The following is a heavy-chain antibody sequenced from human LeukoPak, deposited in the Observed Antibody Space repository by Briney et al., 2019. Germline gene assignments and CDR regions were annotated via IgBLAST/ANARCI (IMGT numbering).Heavy chain of an antibody. CDR2: ISGSGGST. CDR3: ARESGYSYGTSFDY. V-gene: IGHV3-23*01. D-gene: IGHD5-18*01. J-gene: IGHJ4*02. Sequence: PGGSLRLSCAASGFTFSTYAMSWVRQAPGKGLEWVSAISGSGGSTYFADSVKGRFTISRDNSKNTLYLQMNSLRAEDTAVYYCARESGYSYGTSFDYWGQGTLVTASS. CDR1: GFTFSTYA.